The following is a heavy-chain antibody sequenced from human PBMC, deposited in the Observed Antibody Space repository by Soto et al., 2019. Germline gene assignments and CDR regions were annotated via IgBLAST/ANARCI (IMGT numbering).Heavy chain of an antibody. V-gene: IGHV4-31*03. CDR3: ARGRNSAGFYYYYYGMDV. CDR1: DFSISSGGYY. CDR2: IYYSGST. D-gene: IGHD4-4*01. Sequence: SETLSLTCTFSDFSISSGGYYWSWIRQHPGKGLEWIGYIYYSGSTYYNPSLKSRVTISVDTSKNQFSLKLSSVNAADTAVYYCARGRNSAGFYYYYYGMDVWCQGTTAT. J-gene: IGHJ6*02.